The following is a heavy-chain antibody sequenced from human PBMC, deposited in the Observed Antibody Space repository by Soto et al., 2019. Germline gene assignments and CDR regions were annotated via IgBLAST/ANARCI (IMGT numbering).Heavy chain of an antibody. CDR3: ALSSGWYCDYYGLAV. Sequence: AAVKVSCKFSGYTLTELSMHWVRQAPGKGLEWMGGFDPEDGETIYAQKFQGRVTMTEDTSTDTAYMELSSLRSEDTAVYYCALSSGWYCDYYGLAVWGQGTTVTLYS. D-gene: IGHD6-19*01. J-gene: IGHJ6*02. CDR1: GYTLTELS. CDR2: FDPEDGET. V-gene: IGHV1-24*01.